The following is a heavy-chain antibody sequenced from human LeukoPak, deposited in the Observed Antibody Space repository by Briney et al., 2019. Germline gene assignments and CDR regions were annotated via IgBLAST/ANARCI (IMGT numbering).Heavy chain of an antibody. V-gene: IGHV4-34*01. D-gene: IGHD1-26*01. CDR2: INHSGST. Sequence: PSETLSLTCAVYGGSFSGYYWSWIRQPPGKGLEWIGEINHSGSTNYNPSLKSRVTISVDTSKNQFSLKLSSVTAADTAVYYCARRSGSYYHFYYYFDYWGQGTLVTVSS. CDR3: ARRSGSYYHFYYYFDY. J-gene: IGHJ4*02. CDR1: GGSFSGYY.